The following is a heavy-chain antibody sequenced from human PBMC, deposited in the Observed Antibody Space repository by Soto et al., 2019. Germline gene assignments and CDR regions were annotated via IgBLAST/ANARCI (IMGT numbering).Heavy chain of an antibody. J-gene: IGHJ4*02. D-gene: IGHD3-22*01. CDR2: IYHTGST. CDR1: GGSISSSNW. CDR3: ACYYESSCYRFYY. V-gene: IGHV4-4*02. Sequence: QVQLQESGPGLVTPSGTLSLTCAVSGGSISSSNWWSWVRQSPEKVLEWIGEIYHTGSTNYTPSLKSRVTISVDKSKNQVSLKLSSVTAADTAVYYCACYYESSCYRFYYWGQGTQVTVSS.